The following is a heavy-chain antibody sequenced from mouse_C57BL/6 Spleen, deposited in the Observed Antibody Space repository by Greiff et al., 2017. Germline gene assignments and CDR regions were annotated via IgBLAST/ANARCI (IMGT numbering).Heavy chain of an antibody. D-gene: IGHD1-1*01. CDR2: IYPGDGDT. Sequence: VQLQQSGPELVKPGASVKISCKASGYAFSSSWMNWVKQRPGKGLEWIGRIYPGDGDTNYNGKFKGKATLTADKSSSTAYMQLSSLTSEDSAVYFCARLDTTVVARYYYAMDYWGQGTSVTVSS. CDR1: GYAFSSSW. J-gene: IGHJ4*01. CDR3: ARLDTTVVARYYYAMDY. V-gene: IGHV1-82*01.